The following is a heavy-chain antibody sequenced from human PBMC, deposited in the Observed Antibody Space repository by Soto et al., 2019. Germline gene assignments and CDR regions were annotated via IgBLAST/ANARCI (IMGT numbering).Heavy chain of an antibody. CDR1: GYTFSGFY. Sequence: GASVKVSCKASGYTFSGFYMHCVRQAPGQVLEWMGWINPNSGGTKSAEKFQGRVTMTRDTSISTAYMELSRLTSDDTAVYYCASAAVTGTAGLDFWGQGTQVTVSS. CDR3: ASAAVTGTAGLDF. J-gene: IGHJ4*02. D-gene: IGHD6-19*01. V-gene: IGHV1-2*02. CDR2: INPNSGGT.